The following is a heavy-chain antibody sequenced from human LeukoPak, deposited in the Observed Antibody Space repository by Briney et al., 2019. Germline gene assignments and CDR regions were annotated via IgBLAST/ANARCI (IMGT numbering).Heavy chain of an antibody. V-gene: IGHV4-38-2*02. CDR1: GYSISSGSY. D-gene: IGHD2-21*01. CDR2: IYHSGST. CDR3: AREIAHGAFDI. Sequence: SETLSLTCTVSGYSISSGSYWGWIRQPPGKGLEWIGNIYHSGSTYYNPTLKSRVTISVDTSKNQFSLKLSSVTAADTAVYYCAREIAHGAFDIWGQGTMVTVS. J-gene: IGHJ3*02.